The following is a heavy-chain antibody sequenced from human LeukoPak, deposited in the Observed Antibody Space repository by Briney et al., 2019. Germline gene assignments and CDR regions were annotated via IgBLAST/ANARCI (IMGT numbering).Heavy chain of an antibody. CDR3: ARSGDGYNYLVY. CDR2: MYYSGNT. V-gene: IGHV4-39*01. CDR1: GGSISSSSYY. J-gene: IGHJ4*02. D-gene: IGHD5-24*01. Sequence: SGTLSLTCAVSGGSISSSSYYWGWIRQPPGKGLGWIGTMYYSGNTYYNPSLKSRVTISVDTSKNQFSLKLSSVTAADTAVYFCARSGDGYNYLVYWGQGTLVTVSS.